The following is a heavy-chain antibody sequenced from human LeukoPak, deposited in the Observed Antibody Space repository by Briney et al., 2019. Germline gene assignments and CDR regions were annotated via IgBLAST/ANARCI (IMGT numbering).Heavy chain of an antibody. Sequence: PGGSLRLSCTASGFTFSDYWMHWVRQAPGKGLVWVSRINSDGSRTNYADCVKGRFTISRDNSKNTLYLQMNSLRAEDTAVYYCAKAYGYCTTTSCSHEEFDYWGQGTLVTVSS. CDR3: AKAYGYCTTTSCSHEEFDY. D-gene: IGHD2-2*01. CDR1: GFTFSDYW. J-gene: IGHJ4*02. V-gene: IGHV3-74*01. CDR2: INSDGSRT.